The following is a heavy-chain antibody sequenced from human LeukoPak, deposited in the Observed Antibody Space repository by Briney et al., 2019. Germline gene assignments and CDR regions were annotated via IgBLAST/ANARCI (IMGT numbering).Heavy chain of an antibody. CDR3: ARQSYYYDSSGFCDY. Sequence: SETLSLPCAVSGGSISSSNWWSWVRQPPGKGLEWIASMSYSGSTYYNPSLKSRVTISVDTSRNQFSLKLSSVTAADTAVYYCARQSYYYDSSGFCDYWGQGTLVTVSS. V-gene: IGHV4-4*02. J-gene: IGHJ4*02. CDR2: MSYSGST. D-gene: IGHD3-22*01. CDR1: GGSISSSNW.